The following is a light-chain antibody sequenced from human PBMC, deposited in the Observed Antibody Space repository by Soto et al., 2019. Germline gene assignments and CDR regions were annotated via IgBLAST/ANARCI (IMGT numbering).Light chain of an antibody. Sequence: DIQMTQSPSTLSASVGDRVTITCRASQSISYWLAWYQQKPGKAPTVLIYKASILESGVPSRFSGSGSGTEFTLTISSLQPDDFATYYCHQYSTSPITFGGGTKVE. CDR1: QSISYW. J-gene: IGKJ4*01. V-gene: IGKV1-5*03. CDR2: KAS. CDR3: HQYSTSPIT.